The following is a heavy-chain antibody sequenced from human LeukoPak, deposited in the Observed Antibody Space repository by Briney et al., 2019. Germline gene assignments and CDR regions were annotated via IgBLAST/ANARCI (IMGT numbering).Heavy chain of an antibody. CDR2: ISSSSSTM. Sequence: PGGSLRLSCAASGFTFSSYSMNWVRQAPGKGLEWVSYISSSSSTMYYADSVKGRFTISRDNAKNSLYLQMNSLRAEDTAVYYCARDAARPFDYWGQGTLVTVSS. V-gene: IGHV3-48*01. D-gene: IGHD6-25*01. CDR3: ARDAARPFDY. CDR1: GFTFSSYS. J-gene: IGHJ4*02.